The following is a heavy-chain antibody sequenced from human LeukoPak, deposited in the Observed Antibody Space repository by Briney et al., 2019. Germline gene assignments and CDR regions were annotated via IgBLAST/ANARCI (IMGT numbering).Heavy chain of an antibody. J-gene: IGHJ4*02. CDR3: TGMIVVDHTNGWFDY. Sequence: GGSLRLSCTASGFTFGDYAMSWFRQAPGKGLEWVGFIRSKAYGGTTEHAASVKGRFTISRDDSKSIAYLQMNSLKTEDTAVYYCTGMIVVDHTNGWFDYWGQGTLVTVSS. CDR1: GFTFGDYA. D-gene: IGHD3-22*01. V-gene: IGHV3-49*03. CDR2: IRSKAYGGTT.